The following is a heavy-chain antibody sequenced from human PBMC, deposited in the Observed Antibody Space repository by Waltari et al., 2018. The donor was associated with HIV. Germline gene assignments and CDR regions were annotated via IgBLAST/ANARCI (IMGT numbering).Heavy chain of an antibody. CDR2: IRDDGSDK. J-gene: IGHJ4*02. Sequence: QVQLVESGGGVVHPGGYLRLSCAASGITFSSYDMHWVHQAPGKGLGWVAVIRDDGSDKYYADSVKGRFTISRDNSKNTLYLQMNSLRAEDTAVYYCAPLEDYDFWSGWGQGTLVTVSS. D-gene: IGHD3-3*01. V-gene: IGHV3-30*02. CDR3: APLEDYDFWSG. CDR1: GITFSSYD.